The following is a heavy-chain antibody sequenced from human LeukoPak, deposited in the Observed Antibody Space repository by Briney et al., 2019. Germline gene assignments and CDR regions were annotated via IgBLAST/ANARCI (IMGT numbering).Heavy chain of an antibody. V-gene: IGHV4-34*01. Sequence: SETLSLTCAVYGGSFSGYYWSWIRQPPGKGLEWIGEINHSGSTNYNPPLKTRVTISVNTSNNQFSLKLSSVTAADTAVYYCARGKWHYYGSGSPPGGAFDIWGQGTMVTVSS. CDR3: ARGKWHYYGSGSPPGGAFDI. J-gene: IGHJ3*02. CDR2: INHSGST. D-gene: IGHD3-10*01. CDR1: GGSFSGYY.